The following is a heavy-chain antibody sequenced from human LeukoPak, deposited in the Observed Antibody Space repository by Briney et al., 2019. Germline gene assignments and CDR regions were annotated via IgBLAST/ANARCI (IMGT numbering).Heavy chain of an antibody. CDR2: IIPIFGTA. Sequence: SVKVSCKASGGTFSSYAISWVRQAPGQGLEWMGGIIPIFGTANYAQKFQGRVTITVDESTSTAYMEPSSLRSEDTAVDYCARDSRGDGYISGFDPWGQGTLVTVSS. CDR1: GGTFSSYA. D-gene: IGHD5-24*01. J-gene: IGHJ5*02. CDR3: ARDSRGDGYISGFDP. V-gene: IGHV1-69*13.